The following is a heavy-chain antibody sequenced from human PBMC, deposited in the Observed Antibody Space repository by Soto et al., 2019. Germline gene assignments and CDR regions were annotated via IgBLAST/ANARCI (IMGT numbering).Heavy chain of an antibody. CDR3: ARDQRFRDRPWGLGNWFDP. CDR1: GGSISSYY. Sequence: SETLSLTCTVSGGSISSYYWSWIWQPPGKGLEWIGYIYYSGSTNYNPSLKSRVTISVDTSKNQFSLKLSSVTAADTAVYYCARDQRFRDRPWGLGNWFDPWGQGTLVTVSS. V-gene: IGHV4-59*01. CDR2: IYYSGST. D-gene: IGHD3-16*01. J-gene: IGHJ5*02.